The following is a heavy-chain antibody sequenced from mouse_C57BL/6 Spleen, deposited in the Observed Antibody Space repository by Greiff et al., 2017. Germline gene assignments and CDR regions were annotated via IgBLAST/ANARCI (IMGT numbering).Heavy chain of an antibody. J-gene: IGHJ4*01. CDR2: IYPRDGST. V-gene: IGHV1-85*01. Sequence: VQLQQSGPELVKPGASVKLSCKASGYTFTSYDINWVKQRPGQGLEWIGWIYPRDGSTKYNEKFKGKATLTVDTSSSTAYMERHSLTSEDSAVYFCARPYYYGSSYNAMDYWGQGTSVTVSS. CDR3: ARPYYYGSSYNAMDY. D-gene: IGHD1-1*01. CDR1: GYTFTSYD.